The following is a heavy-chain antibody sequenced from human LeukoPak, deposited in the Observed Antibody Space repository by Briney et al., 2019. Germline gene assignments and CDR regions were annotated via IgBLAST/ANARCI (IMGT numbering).Heavy chain of an antibody. CDR2: IYYSGST. D-gene: IGHD3-10*01. V-gene: IGHV4-59*01. Sequence: SETLSLTCTVSGGSISSYYWSWIRQPPGKGLEWIGYIYYSGSTNYNPSLQSRVTISVDTSKNQFSLQRSSVTAADTGVYYCAREGKDDFGGRGTLVTVSS. CDR3: AREGKDDF. J-gene: IGHJ2*01. CDR1: GGSISSYY.